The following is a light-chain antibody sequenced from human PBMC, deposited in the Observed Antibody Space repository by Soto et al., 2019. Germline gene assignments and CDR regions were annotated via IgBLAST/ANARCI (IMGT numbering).Light chain of an antibody. V-gene: IGKV3D-20*01. Sequence: EIVLTQSPATLSLSPGERATLSCGASQSINSNYLAWYQQKPGLAPRLVIYDTSRRAPGIPDRLTGSESGTDFTLTISRLEPEDSAIYYCKQYGSSPTFGQGTRLEIK. CDR3: KQYGSSPT. CDR1: QSINSNY. J-gene: IGKJ5*01. CDR2: DTS.